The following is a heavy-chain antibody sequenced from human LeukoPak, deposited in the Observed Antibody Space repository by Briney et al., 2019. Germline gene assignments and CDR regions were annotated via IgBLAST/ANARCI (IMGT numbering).Heavy chain of an antibody. CDR2: ISSSTNYI. J-gene: IGHJ4*02. Sequence: PGGSLRLSCEASGFTFSSYTMNWVRQAPGKGLEWVSSISSSTNYINYADSVKGRFTISRDNAKNSLYLQMNSLSAEDTAVYYCAKFCEGGRMYYFDYWGQGTLVTVSS. CDR3: AKFCEGGRMYYFDY. CDR1: GFTFSSYT. V-gene: IGHV3-21*01.